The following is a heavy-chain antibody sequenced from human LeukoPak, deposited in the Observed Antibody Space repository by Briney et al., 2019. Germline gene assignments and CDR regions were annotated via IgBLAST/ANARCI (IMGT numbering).Heavy chain of an antibody. CDR3: ARGGYYDVLTGLNRFYFDY. V-gene: IGHV4-59*01. J-gene: IGHJ4*02. CDR1: DGSIDSFS. D-gene: IGHD3-9*01. Sequence: KPSETLSLTCIVSDGSIDSFSWSWIRRPPGKGLEWIGHIHYSGSTNYNPSLKSRVTMSIDTSKSQFSLKLSSVTAADTAVYYCARGGYYDVLTGLNRFYFDYWGQGTLVTVSS. CDR2: IHYSGST.